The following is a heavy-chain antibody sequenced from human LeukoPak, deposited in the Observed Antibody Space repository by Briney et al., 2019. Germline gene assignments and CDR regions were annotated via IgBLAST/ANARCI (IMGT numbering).Heavy chain of an antibody. Sequence: SETLSLTCAVYGGSFSGYYWSWIRQPPGKGLEWIGGINHSGSTNYNPSLKSRVTISVDTSKNQFSLKLSSVTAADTAVYYCARADYYDSSGYYGNYYYYGMDVWGQGTTVTVSS. V-gene: IGHV4-34*01. CDR1: GGSFSGYY. CDR2: INHSGST. D-gene: IGHD3-22*01. CDR3: ARADYYDSSGYYGNYYYYGMDV. J-gene: IGHJ6*02.